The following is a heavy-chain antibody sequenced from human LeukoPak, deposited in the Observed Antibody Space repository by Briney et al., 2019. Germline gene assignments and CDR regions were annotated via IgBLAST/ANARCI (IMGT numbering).Heavy chain of an antibody. CDR3: ARVFRGSPTQQGFDY. CDR1: GFTFSSYA. Sequence: GGSLRLSCAASGFTFSSYAMSWVRQAPGKGLEWVSAISGSGGSTYYADSVKGRFTISRDNSKNTLYLQMNSLRAEDTAVYYCARVFRGSPTQQGFDYWGQGTLVTVSS. D-gene: IGHD1-26*01. J-gene: IGHJ4*02. V-gene: IGHV3-23*01. CDR2: ISGSGGST.